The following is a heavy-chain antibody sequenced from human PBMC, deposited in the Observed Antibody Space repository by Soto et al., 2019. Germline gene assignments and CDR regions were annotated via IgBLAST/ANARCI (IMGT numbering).Heavy chain of an antibody. CDR2: IYYSGST. D-gene: IGHD6-13*01. Sequence: PSETLSLTCTVSGGSISSSSYYWSWIRQPPGKGLEWIGYIYYSGSTHYNPSLKSRLTISVDTAKNQFTLQLTSVTVADTAVYYCATSYGNAWYTNWGQGTQVTVSS. V-gene: IGHV4-61*01. CDR3: ATSYGNAWYTN. CDR1: GGSISSSSYY. J-gene: IGHJ4*02.